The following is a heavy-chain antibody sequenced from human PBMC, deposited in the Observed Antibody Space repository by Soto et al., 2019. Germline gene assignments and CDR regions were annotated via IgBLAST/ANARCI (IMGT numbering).Heavy chain of an antibody. CDR3: ARGYCSGGSCYSSSEYYFDY. J-gene: IGHJ4*02. V-gene: IGHV3-53*02. Sequence: EVQLVETGGGLIQPGGSLRLSCAASGFTVSSNYMSWVRQAPGKGLEWVSVIYSGGSTYYADSVKGRFTISIDDSKNTLYLQMNSLRAEDTAVYYCARGYCSGGSCYSSSEYYFDYWGQGTLVTVSS. CDR1: GFTVSSNY. CDR2: IYSGGST. D-gene: IGHD2-15*01.